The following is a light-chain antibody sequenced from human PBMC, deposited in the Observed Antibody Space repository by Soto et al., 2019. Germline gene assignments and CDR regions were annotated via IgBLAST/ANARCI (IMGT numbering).Light chain of an antibody. V-gene: IGLV1-44*01. CDR2: SDF. J-gene: IGLJ2*01. Sequence: QSVLTQPPSASGTPGQTVTISCSGSSSNIGSNPVNWYQQLPGTAPKLLIYSDFQRPSGVPDRFSGSKSGTSASLAISGLQSEDEADYYCAAWDDSLNAVVFGGGTKLTVL. CDR1: SSNIGSNP. CDR3: AAWDDSLNAVV.